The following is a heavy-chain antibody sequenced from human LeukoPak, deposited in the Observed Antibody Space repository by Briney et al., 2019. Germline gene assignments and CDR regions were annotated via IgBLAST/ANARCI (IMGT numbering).Heavy chain of an antibody. J-gene: IGHJ6*02. V-gene: IGHV4-34*01. Sequence: SETLSLTCAVYGGSFSGYYWSWIRRPPGKGLEWIGEINHSGSTNYNPSLKSRVTISVNTSKNRFSLKLSSVTAADTAVYYCAAPHSSGRKKRNSFGMDVWGQGTTVTVSS. CDR1: GGSFSGYY. CDR3: AAPHSSGRKKRNSFGMDV. D-gene: IGHD6-19*01. CDR2: INHSGST.